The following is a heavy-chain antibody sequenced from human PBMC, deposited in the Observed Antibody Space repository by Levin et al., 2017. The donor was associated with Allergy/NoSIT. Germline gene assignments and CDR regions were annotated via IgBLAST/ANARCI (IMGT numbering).Heavy chain of an antibody. CDR3: AVVSQIGWLVEYFQH. Sequence: SETLSLTCTVSGGSISSSSYYWGWIRQPPGTGLEWIGSIYYSGSTYYNPSLKSRVTISVDTSKNQFSLKLSSVTAADTAVYYCAVVSQIGWLVEYFQHWGQGTLVTVSS. CDR2: IYYSGST. V-gene: IGHV4-39*01. J-gene: IGHJ1*01. CDR1: GGSISSSSYY. D-gene: IGHD6-19*01.